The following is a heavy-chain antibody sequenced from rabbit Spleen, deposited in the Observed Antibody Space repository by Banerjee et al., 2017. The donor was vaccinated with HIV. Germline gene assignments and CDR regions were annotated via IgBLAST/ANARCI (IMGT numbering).Heavy chain of an antibody. D-gene: IGHD4-2*01. J-gene: IGHJ4*01. V-gene: IGHV1S45*01. CDR1: GLDFSSSYW. CDR2: IDVSGGGRF. Sequence: EESGGGLVQPEGSLTLTCTASGLDFSSSYWICWVRQAPGKGLEWIACIDVSGGGRFYYASWAKGRFTISRTSSTTVALRMTSLTAADTATYFCTRDPAGREDFDLWGPGTLVTVS. CDR3: TRDPAGREDFDL.